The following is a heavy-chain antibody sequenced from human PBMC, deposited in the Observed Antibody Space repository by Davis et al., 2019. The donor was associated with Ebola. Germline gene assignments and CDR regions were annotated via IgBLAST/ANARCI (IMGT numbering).Heavy chain of an antibody. D-gene: IGHD6-6*01. V-gene: IGHV3-72*01. CDR2: TRNKAHSYST. CDR1: GFTLTDHY. Sequence: GGSLRLSCEASGFTLTDHYMDWVRQAPGKGLEWVGRTRNKAHSYSTEYAASVKARFTISRDDSKNSLYLQMNSLRAEDTAVYYCARDLVQLLSSSAGYYYGMDVWGKGTTVTVSS. CDR3: ARDLVQLLSSSAGYYYGMDV. J-gene: IGHJ6*04.